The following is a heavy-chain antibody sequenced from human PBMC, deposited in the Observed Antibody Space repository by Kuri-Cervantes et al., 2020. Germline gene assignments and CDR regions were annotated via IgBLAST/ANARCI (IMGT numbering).Heavy chain of an antibody. V-gene: IGHV3-23*01. J-gene: IGHJ4*02. CDR3: ARDRNVVVPTAAHFDY. D-gene: IGHD2-2*01. Sequence: GGSLRLSCTASGFTFSSYCMSWVRQAPGKGLEWVSGMCGSGGSTYYADSVQGRFTISGDNAKNSLYLQRNSLRAEDTAVYYCARDRNVVVPTAAHFDYWGQGTLVTVSS. CDR2: MCGSGGST. CDR1: GFTFSSYC.